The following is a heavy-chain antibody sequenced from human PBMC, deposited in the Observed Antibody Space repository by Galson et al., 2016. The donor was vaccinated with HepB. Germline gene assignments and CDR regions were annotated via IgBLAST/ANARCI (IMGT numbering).Heavy chain of an antibody. J-gene: IGHJ1*01. CDR3: AKDILRRWYQMGHFQH. CDR1: GFSFDNYT. Sequence: SLRLSCAASGFSFDNYTMHWVRQAPGKALEWVSLITWDGGRIHYAASVKGRFTISRDNSKNSLYLQMNSLRTEDTAFYYCAKDILRRWYQMGHFQHWGHGTLVTVSS. D-gene: IGHD4-23*01. CDR2: ITWDGGRI. V-gene: IGHV3-43*01.